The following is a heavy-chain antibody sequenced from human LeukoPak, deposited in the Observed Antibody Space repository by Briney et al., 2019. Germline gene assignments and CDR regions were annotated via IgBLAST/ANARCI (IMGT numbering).Heavy chain of an antibody. CDR3: ARESTIYDFWSGYYVFDY. Sequence: ISWVRQAPGQGLEWMGRIIPILGIANYAQKFQGRVTITADKSTSTAYMELSSLRSEDTAVYYCARESTIYDFWSGYYVFDYWGQGTLVTVSS. V-gene: IGHV1-69*04. J-gene: IGHJ4*02. CDR2: IIPILGIA. D-gene: IGHD3-3*01.